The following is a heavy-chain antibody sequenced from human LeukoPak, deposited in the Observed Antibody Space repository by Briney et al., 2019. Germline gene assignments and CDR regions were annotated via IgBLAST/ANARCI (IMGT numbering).Heavy chain of an antibody. V-gene: IGHV3-23*01. CDR1: GFTFTDYA. CDR3: AKGTTDYGSGYGMDV. J-gene: IGHJ6*04. CDR2: ISGIATGGNT. Sequence: GGSLRLSCATSGFTFTDYAMNWVRQAPGKGLEWVSAISGIATGGNTYYRDSVKGQFTISRDNSKNMLYLEMNSLRAEDTAVYYCAKGTTDYGSGYGMDVWGKRTTVTVSS. D-gene: IGHD3-10*01.